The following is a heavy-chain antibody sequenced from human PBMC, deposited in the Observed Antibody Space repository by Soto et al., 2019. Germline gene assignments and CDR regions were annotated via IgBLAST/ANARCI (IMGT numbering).Heavy chain of an antibody. J-gene: IGHJ5*02. CDR2: IIPIFGTA. V-gene: IGHV1-69*13. Sequence: GASVKVSCKASGGTFSSYAISWVRQAPGQGLEWMGGIIPIFGTANYAQKFQGRVTITADESTSTAYMELSSLRSEDTAVYYCARDQYYYDSSGYYPTGWFDPWGQGTLVTV. CDR3: ARDQYYYDSSGYYPTGWFDP. CDR1: GGTFSSYA. D-gene: IGHD3-22*01.